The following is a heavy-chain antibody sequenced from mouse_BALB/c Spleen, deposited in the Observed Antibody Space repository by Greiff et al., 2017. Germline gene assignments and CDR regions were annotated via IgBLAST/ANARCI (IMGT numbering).Heavy chain of an antibody. V-gene: IGHV3-8*02. Sequence: EVQLQQSGPSLVKPSQTLSLTCSVTGDSITSGYWNWIRKFPGNKLEYMGYISYSGSTYYNPSLKSRISITRDTSKNQYYLQLNSVTTEDTATYYCARMTVGGGGLMDYWGQGTSVTVSS. CDR1: GDSITSGY. CDR2: ISYSGST. CDR3: ARMTVGGGGLMDY. J-gene: IGHJ4*01.